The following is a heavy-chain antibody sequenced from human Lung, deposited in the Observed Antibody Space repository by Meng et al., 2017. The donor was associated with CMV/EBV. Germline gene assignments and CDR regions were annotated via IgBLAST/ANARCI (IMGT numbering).Heavy chain of an antibody. V-gene: IGHV4-30-4*01. Sequence: QVQLQESGPGLVTPSQTLSLTCTVSGDSISNGDYYWSWIRQPPGKGLEWIGYIYFSGDTYYNTSLKSRITMSVDTSKNQFSLKVRSVTAADTAVYYCARDRASDEWFDPWGQGTLVTVS. CDR2: IYFSGDT. CDR1: GDSISNGDYY. D-gene: IGHD3-10*01. CDR3: ARDRASDEWFDP. J-gene: IGHJ5*02.